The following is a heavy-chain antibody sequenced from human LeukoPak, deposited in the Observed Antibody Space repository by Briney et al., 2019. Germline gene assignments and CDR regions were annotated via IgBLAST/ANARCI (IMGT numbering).Heavy chain of an antibody. Sequence: SETLSLTCTVSGGSMSSYYWSWIRQPPGKGLEWIGYIYYSGSTNYNPSLKSRVTISVDTSKNQFSLKLSSVTAADTAVYYCARVSGRWELDYWGQGTLVTVSS. V-gene: IGHV4-59*01. CDR3: ARVSGRWELDY. J-gene: IGHJ4*02. CDR1: GGSMSSYY. CDR2: IYYSGST. D-gene: IGHD1-26*01.